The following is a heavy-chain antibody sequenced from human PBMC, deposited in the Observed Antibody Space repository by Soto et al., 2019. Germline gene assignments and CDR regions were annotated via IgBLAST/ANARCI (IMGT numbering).Heavy chain of an antibody. CDR2: ISPYNGDT. CDR3: ARGGQNPYFDY. Sequence: QVQLVQSGAEVKKPGASVKVSCTTSGYTFTLFGITWVRQAPGQGLEWMGWISPYNGDTKYAEKLEGRVTLTTDTSTDTAYKGLTGLTSDDTAEYYWARGGQNPYFDYWGQGTLVTVSS. J-gene: IGHJ4*02. V-gene: IGHV1-18*01. CDR1: GYTFTLFG.